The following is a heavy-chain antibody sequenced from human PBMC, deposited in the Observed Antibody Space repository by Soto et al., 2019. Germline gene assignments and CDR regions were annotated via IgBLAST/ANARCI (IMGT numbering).Heavy chain of an antibody. CDR2: IWYDGSNK. CDR3: ASSEQYSSSSAPFDY. Sequence: GGSLRLSCAASGFTFSSYGMHWVRQAPGKGLEWVAVIWYDGSNKYYADSVKGRFTISRDNSKNTLYLQMNSLRAEDTAVYYCASSEQYSSSSAPFDYWGQGTLVTVSS. D-gene: IGHD6-6*01. J-gene: IGHJ4*02. CDR1: GFTFSSYG. V-gene: IGHV3-33*01.